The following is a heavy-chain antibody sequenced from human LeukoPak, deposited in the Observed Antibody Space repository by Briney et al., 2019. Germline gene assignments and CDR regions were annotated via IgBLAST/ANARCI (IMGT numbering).Heavy chain of an antibody. D-gene: IGHD3-22*01. CDR3: QYYYDSSGYVRDDY. Sequence: PGGSLRLSCAASGFTFSNAWMSWVRQAPGKGLEWVGRIKSKTDGGTTDYAAPVKGRFAISRDDSKNTLYLQMNSLKPEDTAVYYCQYYYDSSGYVRDDYWGQGTLVTVSS. CDR2: IKSKTDGGTT. J-gene: IGHJ4*02. CDR1: GFTFSNAW. V-gene: IGHV3-15*01.